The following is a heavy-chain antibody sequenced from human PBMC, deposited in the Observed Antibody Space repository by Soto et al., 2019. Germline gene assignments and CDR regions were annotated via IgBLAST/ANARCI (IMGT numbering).Heavy chain of an antibody. Sequence: SETLSLTCTVSGGSISSGGYYWSWIRQHPGKGLEWIGYIYYSGSTYYNPSLKSRVTISVDTSKNQFSLKLSSVTAADTAVYYCASSPKYCTNGVCYTVGYYGMDVWGQGTTVTVSS. CDR3: ASSPKYCTNGVCYTVGYYGMDV. D-gene: IGHD2-8*01. CDR2: IYYSGST. J-gene: IGHJ6*02. V-gene: IGHV4-31*03. CDR1: GGSISSGGYY.